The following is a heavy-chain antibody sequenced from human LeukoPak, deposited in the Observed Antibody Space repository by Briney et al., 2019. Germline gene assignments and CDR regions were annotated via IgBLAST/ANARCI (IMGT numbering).Heavy chain of an antibody. CDR3: ARATDYYDSPNDY. J-gene: IGHJ4*02. D-gene: IGHD3-22*01. Sequence: ASVKVSCKASGGTFSSYAISWVRQAPGQGLERMGIINPSGGSTSYAQKFQGRVTMTRDMSTSTVYMELSSLRSEDTAVYYCARATDYYDSPNDYWGQGTLVTVSS. V-gene: IGHV1-46*01. CDR1: GGTFSSYA. CDR2: INPSGGST.